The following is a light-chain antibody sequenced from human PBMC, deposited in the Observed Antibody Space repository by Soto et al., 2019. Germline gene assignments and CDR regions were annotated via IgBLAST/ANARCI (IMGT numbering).Light chain of an antibody. V-gene: IGKV3-11*01. J-gene: IGKJ1*01. CDR3: QQYGSSTGT. CDR2: DAS. CDR1: QSVSSS. Sequence: EMVLTQSPATLALSPGERANVPCMASQSVSSSLAWYQQKPGQAPRLLIYDASNRATGIPARFSGSGSGTDFTLTISSLEPEDFAVYYCQQYGSSTGTFGQGTKVDI.